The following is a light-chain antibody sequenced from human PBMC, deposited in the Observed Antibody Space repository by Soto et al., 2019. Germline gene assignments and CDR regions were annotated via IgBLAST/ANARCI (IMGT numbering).Light chain of an antibody. CDR2: GNN. V-gene: IGLV1-40*01. Sequence: QSVLTQPPSVSAAPGQRVTLSCTGSNSNIGANYGVHWYQQLPGTAPKLLMYGNNNRPSGVPDRFSGSKSGPSASLAITGVQAEDEADYYCQSYDSSLSGHVIFGGGTKLTVL. J-gene: IGLJ2*01. CDR3: QSYDSSLSGHVI. CDR1: NSNIGANYG.